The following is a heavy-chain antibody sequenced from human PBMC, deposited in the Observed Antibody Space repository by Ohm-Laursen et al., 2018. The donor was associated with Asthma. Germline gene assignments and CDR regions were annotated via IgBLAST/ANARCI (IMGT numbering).Heavy chain of an antibody. CDR1: GGSITSGPFC. V-gene: IGHV4-31*02. J-gene: IGHJ4*02. CDR3: AREATVITRYFDS. D-gene: IGHD4-23*01. CDR2: IFQTGSS. Sequence: SQTLSLTCTVSGGSITSGPFCWGWIRQPPGKGLEWIGYIFQTGSSYYNPSLKSRVSISVDTSKNQFSLRVSSVTAADTAVYYCAREATVITRYFDSWGQGILVTVSS.